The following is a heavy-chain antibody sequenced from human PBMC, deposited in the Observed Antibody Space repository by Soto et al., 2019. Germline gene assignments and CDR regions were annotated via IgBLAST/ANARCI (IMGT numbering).Heavy chain of an antibody. Sequence: QVQLQESGPGLVKPSETLSLTCTVSGGSISSYYWSWIRQPPGKGLVWIGYIYDSGSTNYNPSLKSLVTISVDTSKNQFSLKLSSVTAADTAVYYCARRWGRTFDYWGQGTLVTVSS. D-gene: IGHD7-27*01. CDR1: GGSISSYY. J-gene: IGHJ4*02. CDR2: IYDSGST. V-gene: IGHV4-59*08. CDR3: ARRWGRTFDY.